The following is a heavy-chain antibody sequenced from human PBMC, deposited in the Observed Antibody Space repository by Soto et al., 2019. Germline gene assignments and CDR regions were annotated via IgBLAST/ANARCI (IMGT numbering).Heavy chain of an antibody. V-gene: IGHV3-30-3*01. D-gene: IGHD2-15*01. Sequence: QVQLVESGGGVVQPGRSLRLSCAASGFTFRSYAMHWVRQAPGKGLEGVAVISYDGSNKHYADSVKGRFTISRDNSKNTVYLQMNSLRAEDTAVYYCARAGGPNIVVVVAATFDNWGQGTLVTVSS. CDR1: GFTFRSYA. CDR2: ISYDGSNK. CDR3: ARAGGPNIVVVVAATFDN. J-gene: IGHJ4*02.